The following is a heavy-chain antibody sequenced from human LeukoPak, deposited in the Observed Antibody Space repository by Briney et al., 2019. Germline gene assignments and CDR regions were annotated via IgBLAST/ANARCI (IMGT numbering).Heavy chain of an antibody. D-gene: IGHD3-10*01. CDR3: AKNALQVRGVKGPHYNWFDP. V-gene: IGHV3-23*01. J-gene: IGHJ5*02. Sequence: PGGSLRLSCAASGLTFSNYAMSWVRQAPGKGLEWVSTISGSVGNTYYADSVKGRFTVSRDNSKNTLYLQMNSLRAEDTAVYYCAKNALQVRGVKGPHYNWFDPWGQGTLVTVSS. CDR1: GLTFSNYA. CDR2: ISGSVGNT.